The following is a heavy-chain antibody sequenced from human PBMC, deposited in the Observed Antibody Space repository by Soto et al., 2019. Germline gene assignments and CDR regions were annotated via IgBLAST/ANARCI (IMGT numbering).Heavy chain of an antibody. CDR2: INPNSGGT. CDR3: ARDKGEYSSSSDAFDI. V-gene: IGHV1-2*04. CDR1: GYTFTGYY. Sequence: ASVKVSCKASGYTFTGYYMHWVRQAPGQGLEWMGWINPNSGGTNYAQKFQGWVTMTRDTSISTAYMELSRLRSYDTAVYYCARDKGEYSSSSDAFDIWGQGTMVTVSS. J-gene: IGHJ3*02. D-gene: IGHD6-6*01.